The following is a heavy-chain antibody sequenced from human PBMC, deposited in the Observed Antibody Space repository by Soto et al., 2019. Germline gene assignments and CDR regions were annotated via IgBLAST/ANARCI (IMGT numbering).Heavy chain of an antibody. CDR3: ARDLSGNTTPYFDL. CDR2: IYNDGSRT. CDR1: GFTFSSFE. V-gene: IGHV3-74*01. Sequence: EEQLEESGGGLVQPGGSLRLSCAASGFTFSSFEMNWVRQGPGKGLEWVSRIYNDGSRTGYADSVKGRFTISRDNAKNTLYLQMSSLTVEDTAVYYCARDLSGNTTPYFDLWGQGTLVTVSS. D-gene: IGHD1-7*01. J-gene: IGHJ4*02.